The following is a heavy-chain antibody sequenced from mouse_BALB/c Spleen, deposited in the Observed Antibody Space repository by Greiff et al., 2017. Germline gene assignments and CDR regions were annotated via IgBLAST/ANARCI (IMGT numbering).Heavy chain of an antibody. CDR2: IYPGDGDT. CDR1: GYTFTSYW. Sequence: VQLQQSGAELARPGASVKLSCKASGYTFTSYWMQWVKQRPGQGLEWIGAIYPGDGDTRYTQKFKGKATLTADKSSSTAYMQLSSLASEDSAVYYCAREGYYGSRGLFDYWGQGTTLTVSS. J-gene: IGHJ2*01. CDR3: AREGYYGSRGLFDY. V-gene: IGHV1-87*01. D-gene: IGHD1-1*01.